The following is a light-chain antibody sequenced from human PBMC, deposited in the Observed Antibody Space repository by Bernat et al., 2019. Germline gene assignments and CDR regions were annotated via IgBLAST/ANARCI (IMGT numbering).Light chain of an antibody. CDR2: QIS. J-gene: IGKJ1*01. CDR1: QGLVYSDGRTL. CDR3: MQGTHWPWT. Sequence: DVVMTQSPLSLPVTLGQPASISCRSSQGLVYSDGRTLLSWFHQRPGQSPRRLIYQISIRDSGVPDRFSGSGSGTEFTLKISRVEAEDVGVYFCMQGTHWPWTFGQGTKVEI. V-gene: IGKV2-30*01.